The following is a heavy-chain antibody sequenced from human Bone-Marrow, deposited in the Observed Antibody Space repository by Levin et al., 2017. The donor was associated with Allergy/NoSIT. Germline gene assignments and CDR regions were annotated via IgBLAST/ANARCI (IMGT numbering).Heavy chain of an antibody. CDR3: ARGWAHWLAAPSRFFYY. J-gene: IGHJ4*02. D-gene: IGHD3-3*01. V-gene: IGHV3-23*01. Sequence: GESLKISCAASGFPFISYGMNWVRQAPGKGLEWVATLSGVGPGNAYYADSVKGRFTISRDNSRSTLFLQMNSLGPDDTAVYYFARGWAHWLAAPSRFFYYWGQGALVNVSS. CDR2: LSGVGPGNA. CDR1: GFPFISYG.